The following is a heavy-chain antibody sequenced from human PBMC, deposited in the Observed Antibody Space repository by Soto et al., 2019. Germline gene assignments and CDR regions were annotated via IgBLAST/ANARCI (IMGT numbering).Heavy chain of an antibody. V-gene: IGHV3-30-3*01. CDR2: ISYDGSNK. J-gene: IGHJ6*02. CDR1: GFTFSSYA. CDR3: ARDFDYYDSSGYYSTNYYYYGMDV. D-gene: IGHD3-22*01. Sequence: QVQLVESGGGVVQPGRSLRLSCAASGFTFSSYAMHWVRQAPGKGLEWVAVISYDGSNKYYADSVKGRFTISRDNSKNTLYLQMNSLRAEDTAVYYCARDFDYYDSSGYYSTNYYYYGMDVLGQGTTVTVSS.